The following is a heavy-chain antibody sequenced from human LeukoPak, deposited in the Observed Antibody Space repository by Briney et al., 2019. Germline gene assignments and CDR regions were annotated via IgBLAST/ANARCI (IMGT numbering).Heavy chain of an antibody. CDR1: GGSISSGDYY. V-gene: IGHV4-61*08. D-gene: IGHD3-22*01. J-gene: IGHJ2*01. CDR3: ARIRHSSGYYYGDWYFDL. Sequence: SETLSLTCTVSGGSISSGDYYWSWIRQPPGKGLEWIGYIYYSGSTNYNPSLKSRVTISVDTSKNQFSLKLSSVTAADTAVYYCARIRHSSGYYYGDWYFDLWGRGTLVTVSS. CDR2: IYYSGST.